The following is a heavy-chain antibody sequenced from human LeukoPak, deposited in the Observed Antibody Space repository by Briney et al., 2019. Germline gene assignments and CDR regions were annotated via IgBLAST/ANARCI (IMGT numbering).Heavy chain of an antibody. V-gene: IGHV4-39*01. D-gene: IGHD6-19*01. CDR1: GGSISSSSYY. Sequence: SETLSLTCTVSGGSISSSSYYWGWIRQPPGKGLEWIGSIYYSGSTYYNPSLKSRVTISVDTSKNQFSLKLSSVTAADTAVYYCARHRIAVAGTGDFDYWGRGTLVTVSS. CDR2: IYYSGST. J-gene: IGHJ4*02. CDR3: ARHRIAVAGTGDFDY.